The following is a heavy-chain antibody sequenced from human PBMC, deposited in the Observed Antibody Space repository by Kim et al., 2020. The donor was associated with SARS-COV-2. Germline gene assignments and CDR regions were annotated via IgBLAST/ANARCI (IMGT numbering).Heavy chain of an antibody. CDR2: ITGSGGST. Sequence: GGSLRLSCAASGFTFSSYAMSWVRQAPGKGLEWASAITGSGGSTYYADSLKGRFTISRDNSKNTLYLQMNSLRAEDTAVYYCAKSSGVSTQFLDCWGQGTLVTVSS. D-gene: IGHD3-22*01. V-gene: IGHV3-23*01. CDR3: AKSSGVSTQFLDC. CDR1: GFTFSSYA. J-gene: IGHJ4*02.